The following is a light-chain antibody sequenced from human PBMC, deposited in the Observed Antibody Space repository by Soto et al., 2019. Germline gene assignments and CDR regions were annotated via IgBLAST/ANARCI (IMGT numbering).Light chain of an antibody. V-gene: IGKV1-39*01. CDR1: QNINTY. CDR3: QQSFSTFWT. J-gene: IGKJ2*01. Sequence: DIQMTQSPSSLSASVGDRVSITCRASQNINTYLNWDQQKSGRAPKLLIYGATSLQGGVPSRFSGSGFGTDFTLTITSLQPEDFATYYCQQSFSTFWTFGQGTNLEIK. CDR2: GAT.